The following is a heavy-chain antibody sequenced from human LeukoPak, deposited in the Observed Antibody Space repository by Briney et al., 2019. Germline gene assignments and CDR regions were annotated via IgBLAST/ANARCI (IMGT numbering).Heavy chain of an antibody. CDR2: IYYSGST. Sequence: SETLSLTCTVSGGSISGYYWGWIRQPPGKGLEWIGYIYYSGSTKYNPSLKSRVTMSVDTSRNQFSLKLCSVTAADTAVYYCARGGLENGYHSNDGFDIWGQGTMVTVSS. J-gene: IGHJ3*02. D-gene: IGHD3-22*01. CDR3: ARGGLENGYHSNDGFDI. CDR1: GGSISGYY. V-gene: IGHV4-59*01.